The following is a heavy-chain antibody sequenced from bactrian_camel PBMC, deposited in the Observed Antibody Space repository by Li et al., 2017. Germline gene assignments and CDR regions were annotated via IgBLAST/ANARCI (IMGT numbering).Heavy chain of an antibody. Sequence: SGGGSVQAGGSLRLSCAGFGYTYHSYYMGWFRQVPGKEREGVAEIVSDGRSTYADSVKGRFTISQDDAKTTLFLQMNSLKPEDTAMYYCAARVSRCSVDPLRRAPYGNWGQGTQVTVS. D-gene: IGHD3*01. CDR2: IVSDGRS. V-gene: IGHV3S55*01. J-gene: IGHJ4*01. CDR3: AARVSRCSVDPLRRAPYGN. CDR1: GYTYHSYY.